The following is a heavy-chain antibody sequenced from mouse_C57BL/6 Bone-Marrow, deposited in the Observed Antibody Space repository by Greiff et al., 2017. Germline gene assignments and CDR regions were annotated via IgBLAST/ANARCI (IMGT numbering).Heavy chain of an antibody. CDR2: ISNLAYSI. CDR1: GFTFSDYG. V-gene: IGHV5-15*01. D-gene: IGHD3-2*02. CDR3: ARPTAQGWFAY. J-gene: IGHJ3*01. Sequence: EVKLVESGGGLVQPGGSLKLSCAASGFTFSDYGMAWVRQAPRKGPEWVAFISNLAYSIYYADTVTGRFTISRENAKNTLYLEMSSLRSEDTAMYYCARPTAQGWFAYWGQGTLVTVSA.